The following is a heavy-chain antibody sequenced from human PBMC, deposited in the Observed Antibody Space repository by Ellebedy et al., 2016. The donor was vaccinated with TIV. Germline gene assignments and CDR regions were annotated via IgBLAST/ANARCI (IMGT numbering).Heavy chain of an antibody. CDR2: MYYSGSS. CDR3: AASESADSDY. J-gene: IGHJ4*02. CDR1: GGSISSGHYY. Sequence: MPSETLSLTCTVSGGSISSGHYYCTWIRQPPGKGLEWIGHMYYSGSSNYNPSLKSRVTMSIDTSKNQFSLKMSSVTAADTAVYYCAASESADSDYWGPGTLVTVSS. V-gene: IGHV4-61*01. D-gene: IGHD2-2*01.